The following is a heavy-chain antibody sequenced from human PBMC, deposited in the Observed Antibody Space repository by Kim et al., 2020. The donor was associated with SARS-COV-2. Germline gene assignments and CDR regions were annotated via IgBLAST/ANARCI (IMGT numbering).Heavy chain of an antibody. V-gene: IGHV4-59*01. CDR1: GGSIITYY. Sequence: SETLSLTCTVSGGSIITYYWSWIRQPPGKGLEWIGYIYYSGSTNYNPSLKSRVTISVDTSKNQFSLKLSSVTAADTAVYYCASGSYYDGWYFDLWGRGTLVTVSS. CDR2: IYYSGST. J-gene: IGHJ2*01. CDR3: ASGSYYDGWYFDL. D-gene: IGHD1-26*01.